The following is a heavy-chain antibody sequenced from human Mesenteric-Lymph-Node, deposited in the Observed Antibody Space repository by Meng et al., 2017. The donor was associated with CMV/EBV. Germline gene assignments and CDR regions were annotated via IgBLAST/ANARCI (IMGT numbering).Heavy chain of an antibody. D-gene: IGHD3-22*01. J-gene: IGHJ4*02. CDR2: IVVGSGNT. CDR3: AAAYDSSGYLLIY. CDR1: GFTFTSSA. V-gene: IGHV1-58*01. Sequence: SVTVSCKASGFTFTSSAVQWVRQARGQRLEWIGWIVVGSGNTNYAQKFQERVTITRDMSTSTAYMELSSLRSEDTAVYYCAAAYDSSGYLLIYWGQGTLVTVSS.